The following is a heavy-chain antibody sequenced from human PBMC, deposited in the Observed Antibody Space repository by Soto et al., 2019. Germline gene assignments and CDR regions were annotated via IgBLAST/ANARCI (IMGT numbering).Heavy chain of an antibody. CDR2: ISFSSSTI. CDR3: ARDWRSDCSSTSCS. J-gene: IGHJ4*02. Sequence: GGSLRLSCAASGFTISSYSMNWVRQAPGKGLEWVSYISFSSSTIYYADSVKGRFTISRDNAKNSLYLQMNSLRAEDTAVYYCARDWRSDCSSTSCSWGQGTLVTVSS. V-gene: IGHV3-48*01. CDR1: GFTISSYS. D-gene: IGHD2-2*01.